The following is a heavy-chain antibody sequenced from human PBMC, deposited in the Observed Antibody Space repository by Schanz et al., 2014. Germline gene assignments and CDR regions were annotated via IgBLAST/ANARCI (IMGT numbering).Heavy chain of an antibody. CDR3: ARGARQYSGSYSPSDY. Sequence: QVQLVESGGGVVQPGGSLRLSCAASGFIFGDYAIHWVRQAPGKGLEWVAAISNHGLNTYFGDSVKGRFTISRDNAKNSLFLLMSSLRAEDSAVYYCARGARQYSGSYSPSDYWGQGTLVTVSS. CDR2: ISNHGLNT. J-gene: IGHJ4*02. CDR1: GFIFGDYA. D-gene: IGHD1-26*01. V-gene: IGHV3-30*03.